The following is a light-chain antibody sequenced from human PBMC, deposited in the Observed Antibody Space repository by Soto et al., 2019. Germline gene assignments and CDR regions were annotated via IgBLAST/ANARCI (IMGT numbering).Light chain of an antibody. CDR1: SSNIGSNS. CDR2: SNS. V-gene: IGLV1-44*01. J-gene: IGLJ3*02. Sequence: QSVLTQPPSTSGTPGQRVTISCSGSSSNIGSNSVNWYQHLPGTAPTLLIYSNSQRPSGVPDRFSGSKSGTSASLVISGLQSEDETDYYCSSWDDTLNGPVFGGGTKLTVL. CDR3: SSWDDTLNGPV.